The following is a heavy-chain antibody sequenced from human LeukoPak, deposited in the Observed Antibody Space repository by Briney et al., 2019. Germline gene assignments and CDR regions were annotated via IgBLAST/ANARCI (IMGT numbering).Heavy chain of an antibody. CDR2: ISGSGGST. Sequence: GGSLRLSCAASGFTFSSYAMSWVRQAPGKGLEWVSAISGSGGSTYYADSVRGRFTISRDNSKNTLYLQMNSLRAEDAAVYYCAKDVFTMIVVVILDYWGQGTLVTVSS. D-gene: IGHD3-22*01. CDR3: AKDVFTMIVVVILDY. CDR1: GFTFSSYA. V-gene: IGHV3-23*01. J-gene: IGHJ4*02.